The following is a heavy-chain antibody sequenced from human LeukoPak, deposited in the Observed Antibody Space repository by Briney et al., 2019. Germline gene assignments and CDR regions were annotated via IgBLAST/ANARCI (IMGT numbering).Heavy chain of an antibody. V-gene: IGHV6-1*01. CDR3: ARALTIVVVPAAIGYYYYMDV. CDR2: TYYRSKWYN. D-gene: IGHD2-2*01. J-gene: IGHJ6*03. CDR1: GDSISSNSAA. Sequence: SQTLSLTCAISGDSISSNSAAWNWIRQSPSRGLEWLGRTYYRSKWYNDYAVSVKSRITINPDTSKNQFSLQLNSVTPEDTAVYYCARALTIVVVPAAIGYYYYMDVWGKGTTVTVSS.